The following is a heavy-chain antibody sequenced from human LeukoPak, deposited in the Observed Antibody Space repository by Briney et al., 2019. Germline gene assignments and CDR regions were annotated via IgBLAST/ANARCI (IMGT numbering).Heavy chain of an antibody. Sequence: GAAVKVSCMASGYTFTRYYMNWLRQPPGQGLEWMGWINHNCGCTNYAHKLQGGVTITSDTSISAASMELSRLSADDAAVYDCARECAGGYDENWIDLWGQGTLVTVSS. CDR2: INHNCGCT. J-gene: IGHJ5*02. D-gene: IGHD5-12*01. CDR3: ARECAGGYDENWIDL. V-gene: IGHV1-2*02. CDR1: GYTFTRYY.